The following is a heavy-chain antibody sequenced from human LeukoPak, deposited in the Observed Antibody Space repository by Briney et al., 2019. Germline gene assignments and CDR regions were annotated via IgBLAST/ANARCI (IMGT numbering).Heavy chain of an antibody. Sequence: SETLSLTCTVSGGSISSYYWSWIRQPPGKGLEWIGYIYYSGSTNYNPSLKSRVTISVDTSKNQFSLKLSSVTAADTAVYYCARDEDYYYDSSGYYYRGYFDLWGRGTLVTVSS. J-gene: IGHJ2*01. D-gene: IGHD3-22*01. CDR3: ARDEDYYYDSSGYYYRGYFDL. V-gene: IGHV4-59*01. CDR2: IYYSGST. CDR1: GGSISSYY.